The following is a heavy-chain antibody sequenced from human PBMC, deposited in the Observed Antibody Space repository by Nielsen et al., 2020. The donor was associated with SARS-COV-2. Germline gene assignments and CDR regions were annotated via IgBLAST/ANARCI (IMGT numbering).Heavy chain of an antibody. CDR1: GGSFSGYY. D-gene: IGHD3-10*01. CDR3: ARRSYYNVRIDY. Sequence: SETLSLTCAVYGGSFSGYYWSWIRQPPGKGLEWIGEINHSGSTNYNPSLKSRVTISVDTSKNQFSLKLSSVTAADTAVYYCARRSYYNVRIDYWGQGTLVTVSS. CDR2: INHSGST. J-gene: IGHJ4*02. V-gene: IGHV4-34*01.